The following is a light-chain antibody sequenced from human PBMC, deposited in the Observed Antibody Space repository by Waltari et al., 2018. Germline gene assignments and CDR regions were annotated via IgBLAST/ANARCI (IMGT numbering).Light chain of an antibody. CDR2: DGS. CDR3: QQRNNWPWT. Sequence: EIVLTQSPVTLSLSPAERPPLSCSASQSGSSLLAWYQQKPRQAPSLLMYDGSNSATGIPARFSGSGSATDLTLTISSLEPEDFAVYYCQQRNNWPWTFGQGTKVEIK. CDR1: QSGSSL. V-gene: IGKV3-11*01. J-gene: IGKJ1*01.